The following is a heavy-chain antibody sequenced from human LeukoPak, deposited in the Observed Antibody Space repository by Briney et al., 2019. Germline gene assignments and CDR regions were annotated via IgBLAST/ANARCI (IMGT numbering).Heavy chain of an antibody. D-gene: IGHD3-10*01. Sequence: PGGSLRLSCAASGFTVSSSYMSWVRQAPGKGLEWVSVIYSGGSTYYADSVKGRFTISRDNSKSTLYLQMNSLRAEDTAVYYCAKDSVVRGVTSSFTHYYYYYGMDVWGQGTTVTVSS. CDR2: IYSGGST. CDR3: AKDSVVRGVTSSFTHYYYYYGMDV. CDR1: GFTVSSSY. V-gene: IGHV3-53*05. J-gene: IGHJ6*02.